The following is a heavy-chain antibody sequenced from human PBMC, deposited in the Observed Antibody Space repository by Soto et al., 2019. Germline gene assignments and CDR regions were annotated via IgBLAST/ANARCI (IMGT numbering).Heavy chain of an antibody. CDR2: IFYSGST. Sequence: QVQLQETGPGLVKPSQTLSLPCTVSGGPISSGGYYWNWIRQHPGKGLEWIGYIFYSGSTYYNPSLKSRVTVSGDMSKTQFSLRLSSVTAADTAVYYCARDPGGTKWFYPWGQGTLVIVSS. CDR1: GGPISSGGYY. V-gene: IGHV4-31*03. CDR3: ARDPGGTKWFYP. J-gene: IGHJ5*02. D-gene: IGHD3-16*01.